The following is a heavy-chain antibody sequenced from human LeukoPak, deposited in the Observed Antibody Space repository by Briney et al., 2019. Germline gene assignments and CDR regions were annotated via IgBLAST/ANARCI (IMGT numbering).Heavy chain of an antibody. D-gene: IGHD3-9*01. V-gene: IGHV1-8*03. CDR1: GYTFTGYD. J-gene: IGHJ6*03. Sequence: ASVKVSCKASGYTFTGYDINWVRQATGQGLEWMGWMNPNSGNTGYAQKFQGRVTITRNTSISTAYMELSSLRSEDTAVYYCARYLEDSYYYYYMDVWGKGTTVTVSS. CDR2: MNPNSGNT. CDR3: ARYLEDSYYYYYMDV.